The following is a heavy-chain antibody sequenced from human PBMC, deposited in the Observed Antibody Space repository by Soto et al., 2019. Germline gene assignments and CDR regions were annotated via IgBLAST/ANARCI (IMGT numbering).Heavy chain of an antibody. Sequence: GGSLRLSCAVSGFTFDDNAMHWVRQAPEKGLEWVSGINWKSDIGYADSVKGRFTISRDNAENSLYLQMNSLRAEDTALYYCAISPDTGGRTTFIYWGQGTQVTVSS. CDR3: AISPDTGGRTTFIY. D-gene: IGHD3-16*01. J-gene: IGHJ4*02. CDR2: INWKSDI. CDR1: GFTFDDNA. V-gene: IGHV3-9*01.